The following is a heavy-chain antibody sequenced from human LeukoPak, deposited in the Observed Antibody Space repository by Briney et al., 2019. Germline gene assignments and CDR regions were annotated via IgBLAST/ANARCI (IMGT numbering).Heavy chain of an antibody. D-gene: IGHD3-10*01. CDR2: IYYSGST. J-gene: IGHJ6*03. CDR3: ARGFTDYGSGFYYYYYYYMDV. V-gene: IGHV4-39*07. Sequence: NPSETLSLTCTVSGGSISSSSYYWGWIRQPPGKGLEWIGSIYYSGSTYYNPSLKSRVTISVDTSKNQFSLKLSSVTAADTAVYYCARGFTDYGSGFYYYYYYYMDVWGKGTTVTVSS. CDR1: GGSISSSSYY.